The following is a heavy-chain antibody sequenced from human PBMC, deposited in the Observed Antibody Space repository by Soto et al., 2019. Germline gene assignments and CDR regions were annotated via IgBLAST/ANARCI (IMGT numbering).Heavy chain of an antibody. D-gene: IGHD3-22*01. CDR3: AREAYYDSSGYYYEPFDY. Sequence: GGSLRLSCAASGFTFSSYGMHWVRQAPGKGLEWVAVIWYDGSNKYYADSVKGRFTISRDNSKNTLYLQMNSLRAEDTAVYYCAREAYYDSSGYYYEPFDYWGQGTLVTVSS. CDR2: IWYDGSNK. CDR1: GFTFSSYG. V-gene: IGHV3-33*01. J-gene: IGHJ4*02.